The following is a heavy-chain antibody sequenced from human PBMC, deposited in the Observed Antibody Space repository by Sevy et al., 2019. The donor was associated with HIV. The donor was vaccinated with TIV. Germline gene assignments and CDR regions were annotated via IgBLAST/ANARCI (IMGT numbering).Heavy chain of an antibody. J-gene: IGHJ1*01. V-gene: IGHV3-66*02. CDR3: ARGVYDQGYFQH. Sequence: GGSLRLSCAASGFTVSSNYMSWVRQAPGKGLEWVSVIFSGGSTYYADSVKGRFTISRDNSKNTLYLQMNSLRAEDTAVYYCARGVYDQGYFQHWGQGTLVTVSS. CDR2: IFSGGST. D-gene: IGHD3-22*01. CDR1: GFTVSSNY.